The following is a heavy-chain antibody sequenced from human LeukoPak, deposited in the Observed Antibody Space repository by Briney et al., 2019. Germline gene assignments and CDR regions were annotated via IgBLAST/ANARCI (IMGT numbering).Heavy chain of an antibody. Sequence: SETLSLTCTVSGFSISSSSYYWVWIRQPPGKGLEWIGNIYHSRSTYYNPSLKSRVTISVDTSKNHFSLKLSSVTAADTAVYYCTRPYYYDSSGSPDYWGQGTLVTVSS. CDR3: TRPYYYDSSGSPDY. V-gene: IGHV4-39*07. J-gene: IGHJ4*02. CDR2: IYHSRST. CDR1: GFSISSSSYY. D-gene: IGHD3-22*01.